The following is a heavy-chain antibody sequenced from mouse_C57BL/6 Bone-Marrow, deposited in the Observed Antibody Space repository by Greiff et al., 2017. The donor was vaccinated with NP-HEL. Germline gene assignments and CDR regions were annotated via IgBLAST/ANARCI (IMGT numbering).Heavy chain of an antibody. CDR2: IYPGSGST. D-gene: IGHD4-1*01. CDR1: GYTFTSYW. Sequence: QVQLQQPGAELVKPGASVKMSCKASGYTFTSYWITWVKQRPGQGLEWIGDIYPGSGSTNYNEKFKSNATLTVDTSSSTAYMQLSSLTSEDSAVYYCARSWNWAWYGDVWGTGTTVTVSS. CDR3: ARSWNWAWYGDV. V-gene: IGHV1-55*01. J-gene: IGHJ1*03.